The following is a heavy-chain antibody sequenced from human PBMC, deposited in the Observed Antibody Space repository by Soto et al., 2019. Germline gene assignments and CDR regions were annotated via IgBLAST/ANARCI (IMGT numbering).Heavy chain of an antibody. CDR3: ARVRTSLDLYYFYMDV. D-gene: IGHD2-2*01. Sequence: WTWIRQPPGKAMEWIGYIYDYGSSYYNPSFESRVAVSVYTYKNQLSLDVTSVTAADTAVYYCARVRTSLDLYYFYMDVWGQGTTVTVS. J-gene: IGHJ6*03. CDR2: IYDYGSS. V-gene: IGHV4-59*08.